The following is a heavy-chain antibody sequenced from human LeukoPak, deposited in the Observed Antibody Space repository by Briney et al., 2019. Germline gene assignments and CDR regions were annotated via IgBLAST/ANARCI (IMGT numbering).Heavy chain of an antibody. J-gene: IGHJ6*02. V-gene: IGHV3-30*04. CDR2: VSYDGRIN. CDR1: GFTFSSHA. Sequence: GGSLRLSCAASGFTFSSHAMHWVRQAPGKGLEWVAFVSYDGRINSYADFVKGRFTISRDNSKNTLYLQMNSLRAEDTAVYYCARRPIKYYYYGMDVWGQGTTVTVSS. CDR3: ARRPIKYYYYGMDV.